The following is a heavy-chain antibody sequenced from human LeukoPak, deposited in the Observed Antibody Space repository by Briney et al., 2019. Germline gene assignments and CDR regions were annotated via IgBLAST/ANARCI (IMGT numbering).Heavy chain of an antibody. CDR1: GFTFSNDW. J-gene: IGHJ3*02. D-gene: IGHD4-17*01. Sequence: PGGSLRLSCAASGFTFSNDWMSWVRQTPGKGLEWVANINQDGSEKYYVEYVEGRFSISRDNAKNSLYLQMNRLRVEDTAVYYCAREQYGDYVIMDAFDIWGQGTMVTVSS. CDR2: INQDGSEK. V-gene: IGHV3-7*01. CDR3: AREQYGDYVIMDAFDI.